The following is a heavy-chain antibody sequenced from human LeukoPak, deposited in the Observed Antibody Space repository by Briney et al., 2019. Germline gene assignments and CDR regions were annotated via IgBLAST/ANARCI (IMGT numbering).Heavy chain of an antibody. V-gene: IGHV3-23*01. Sequence: GGSLRLSCAASGFTFSNYAMSWVRQAPGKRLEWVSGISGTSGTINYADPVKGRFTISRDNSKNTVYLQMNSLRADDTAIYYCAKGRSGWYEGLDYWGQGILVTVSS. J-gene: IGHJ4*02. CDR3: AKGRSGWYEGLDY. D-gene: IGHD6-19*01. CDR2: ISGTSGTI. CDR1: GFTFSNYA.